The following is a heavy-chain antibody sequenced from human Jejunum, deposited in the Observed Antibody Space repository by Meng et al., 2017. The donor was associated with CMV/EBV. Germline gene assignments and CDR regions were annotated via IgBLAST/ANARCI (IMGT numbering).Heavy chain of an antibody. Sequence: QIPLKEAGPTLVTPTRTLTVTCSFSGFSPSTSGEGVGWIRQPPGTALEWLALIYRGDDKRYSTSLNSRLTIAKDTSKNEVVLTLTNMGPIDTGTYYCAHFVGGYYPSRPDYWGQGTLVTVSS. D-gene: IGHD1-26*01. CDR1: GFSPSTSGEG. V-gene: IGHV2-5*02. J-gene: IGHJ4*02. CDR2: IYRGDDK. CDR3: AHFVGGYYPSRPDY.